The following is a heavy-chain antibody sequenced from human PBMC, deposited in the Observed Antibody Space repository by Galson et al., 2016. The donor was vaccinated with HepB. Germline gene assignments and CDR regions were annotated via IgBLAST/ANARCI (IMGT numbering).Heavy chain of an antibody. Sequence: SLRLSCAASGFTFSSSAMSWVRQAPGKGLEWVSDISGGGYNTNYADAVQGRFTISRDNSKNMVYLQMNSLRGEDTAISYCAKEGYYGSESWGQGTLVTVSS. J-gene: IGHJ5*02. V-gene: IGHV3-23*01. CDR3: AKEGYYGSES. D-gene: IGHD3-10*01. CDR2: ISGGGYNT. CDR1: GFTFSSSA.